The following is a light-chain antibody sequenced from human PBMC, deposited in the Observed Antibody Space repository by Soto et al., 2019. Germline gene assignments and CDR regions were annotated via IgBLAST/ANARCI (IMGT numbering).Light chain of an antibody. CDR3: QQYNTYSA. V-gene: IGKV1-5*03. J-gene: IGKJ1*01. CDR1: QSISKW. CDR2: EAS. Sequence: DIPMTQSPSTLSASVGDRVTITCRASQSISKWLAWYQQKPGKAPKLLIYEASNLTSRVPTRFSGSGSGTEFTITISSQQPDDFATYYCQQYNTYSAFGQGTKVEIK.